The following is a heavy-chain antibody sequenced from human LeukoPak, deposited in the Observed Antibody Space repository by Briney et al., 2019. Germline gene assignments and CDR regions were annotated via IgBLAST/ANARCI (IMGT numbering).Heavy chain of an antibody. Sequence: SETLSLTCTVSGGSISSSSYYWDWIRQPPGKGLEWIGSIYYSGSAYYNPSLKSRVTISVDTSKNQFSLKLSSVTAADTAVYYCARSDEQQLVFDYWGQGTLVTVSS. V-gene: IGHV4-39*01. J-gene: IGHJ4*02. CDR3: ARSDEQQLVFDY. D-gene: IGHD6-13*01. CDR1: GGSISSSSYY. CDR2: IYYSGSA.